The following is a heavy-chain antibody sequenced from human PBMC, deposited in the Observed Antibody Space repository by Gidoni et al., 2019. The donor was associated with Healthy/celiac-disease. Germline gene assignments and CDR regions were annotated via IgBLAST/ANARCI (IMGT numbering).Heavy chain of an antibody. CDR2: ISAYNGNT. CDR1: GYTFTSYG. Sequence: QVQLVQSGAEVKKPGASVKFSCKASGYTFTSYGISWVRQAPGQGLEWMGWISAYNGNTNYAQKLQGRVTMTTDTATSTAYMELRSLRSDDTAVYYCARGRGRWLQLRHVPKYFDYWGQGTLVTVSS. D-gene: IGHD5-18*01. CDR3: ARGRGRWLQLRHVPKYFDY. J-gene: IGHJ4*02. V-gene: IGHV1-18*01.